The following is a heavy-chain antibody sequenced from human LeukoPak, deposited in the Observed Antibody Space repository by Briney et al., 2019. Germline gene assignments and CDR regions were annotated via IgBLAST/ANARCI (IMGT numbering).Heavy chain of an antibody. Sequence: GGSLRLSCAASGFTFSSYAMSWVRQAPGKGLEWVSAISGSGGSTYYADSVKGWFTISRDNSKNTLYLQMNSLRAEDTAVYYCAKDLWLYYYGSGSSFWGQGTLVTVSS. CDR1: GFTFSSYA. V-gene: IGHV3-23*01. J-gene: IGHJ4*02. CDR3: AKDLWLYYYGSGSSF. CDR2: ISGSGGST. D-gene: IGHD3-10*01.